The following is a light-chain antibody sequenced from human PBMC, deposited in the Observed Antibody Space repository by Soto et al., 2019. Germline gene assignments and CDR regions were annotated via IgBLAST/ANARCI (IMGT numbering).Light chain of an antibody. V-gene: IGKV2-28*01. J-gene: IGKJ2*01. Sequence: DIVMTQSPLSLPVTPGEPASISCRSSQSLLHSDGYNYLDWYLQKPGQSPQLLIYFCSNRASGVPDRFSGSGSGTDFTLKISRVEAEDVGVYYCMQALHTPFTFGQGTKLQIK. CDR3: MQALHTPFT. CDR1: QSLLHSDGYNY. CDR2: FCS.